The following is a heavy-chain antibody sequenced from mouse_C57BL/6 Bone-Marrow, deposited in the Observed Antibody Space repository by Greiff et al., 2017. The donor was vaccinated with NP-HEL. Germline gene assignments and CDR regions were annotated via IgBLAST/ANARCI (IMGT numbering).Heavy chain of an antibody. Sequence: EVQGEEEGGDLVKPGGSLKLSCAASGFTFSSYGMSWVRQTPDKRLEWVATISSGGSSTYYPDSVKGRCTISRDNAKNTLYLQMSSLKAEDTAMYYSAPYYSPPWFAYWGQGTLVTVSA. V-gene: IGHV5-6*01. J-gene: IGHJ3*01. CDR3: APYYSPPWFAY. CDR2: ISSGGSST. D-gene: IGHD1-1*01. CDR1: GFTFSSYG.